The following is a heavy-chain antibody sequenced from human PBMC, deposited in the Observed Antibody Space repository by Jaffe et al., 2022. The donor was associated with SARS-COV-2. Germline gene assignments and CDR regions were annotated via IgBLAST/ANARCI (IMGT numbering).Heavy chain of an antibody. CDR1: GFTFSSYA. CDR2: ISGSGGST. Sequence: EVQLLESGGGLVQPGGSLRLSCAASGFTFSSYAMSWVRQAPGKGLEWVSAISGSGGSTYYADSVKGRFTISRDNSKNTLYLQMNSLRAEDTAVYYCAKDRHYYGSGSRGRWFDYWGQGTLVTVSS. CDR3: AKDRHYYGSGSRGRWFDY. V-gene: IGHV3-23*01. J-gene: IGHJ4*02. D-gene: IGHD3-10*01.